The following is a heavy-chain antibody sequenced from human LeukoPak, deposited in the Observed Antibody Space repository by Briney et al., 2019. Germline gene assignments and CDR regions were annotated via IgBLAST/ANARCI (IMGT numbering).Heavy chain of an antibody. V-gene: IGHV4-59*04. Sequence: SETLSLTCTVSGGSISSYYWSWIRQPPGKGLEWIGYIYYSGSTYYNPSLKSRVTISVDTSKNQFPLKLSSVTAADTAVYYCARLYCQGSSACGWGQGTLVTVSS. CDR1: GGSISSYY. CDR3: ARLYCQGSSACG. D-gene: IGHD2-15*01. J-gene: IGHJ4*02. CDR2: IYYSGST.